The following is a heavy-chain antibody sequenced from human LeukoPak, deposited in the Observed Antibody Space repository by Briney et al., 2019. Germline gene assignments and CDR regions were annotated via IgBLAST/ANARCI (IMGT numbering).Heavy chain of an antibody. CDR3: ARPVAAGYRPYYFDY. J-gene: IGHJ4*02. CDR2: IYPGDSDT. V-gene: IGHV5-51*01. CDR1: GYSFTSYW. Sequence: GESLKISCKGSGYSFTSYWIVCVRQMPGKGLEWVGIIYPGDSDTRYSPSFQGQVTISADKSISTAYLQWSSLKASDTAMYYCARPVAAGYRPYYFDYWGQGTLVTVSS. D-gene: IGHD6-13*01.